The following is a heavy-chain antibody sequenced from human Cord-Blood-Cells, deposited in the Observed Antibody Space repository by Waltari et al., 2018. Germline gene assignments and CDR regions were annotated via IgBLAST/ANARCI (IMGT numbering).Heavy chain of an antibody. J-gene: IGHJ4*02. CDR3: AVVGTRIVATIRVGVDY. Sequence: QVQLVQSGAEVKKPGSSVKVSCKASGGTFSSYAISWVRQAPGQGLEWMGGIIPIFGTANYAQKFQGRVTITADESTSTAYMELGSLRSEDTAVYYGAVVGTRIVATIRVGVDYWGQGTLVTVSS. CDR2: IIPIFGTA. V-gene: IGHV1-69*01. CDR1: GGTFSSYA. D-gene: IGHD5-12*01.